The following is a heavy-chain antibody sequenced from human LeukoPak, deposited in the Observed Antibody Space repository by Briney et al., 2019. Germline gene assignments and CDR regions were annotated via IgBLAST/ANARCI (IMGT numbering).Heavy chain of an antibody. CDR1: RFTFDDYG. J-gene: IGHJ4*02. CDR2: INWNGGST. D-gene: IGHD3-22*01. Sequence: GGSLRLSCAASRFTFDDYGMSWVRQAPGKGLEWVSGINWNGGSTGYADSVKGRFTISRDNAKNSLYLQMNSLRAEDTALYYCARVLTYYYDSSGYYYFDYWGQGTLVTVSS. V-gene: IGHV3-20*04. CDR3: ARVLTYYYDSSGYYYFDY.